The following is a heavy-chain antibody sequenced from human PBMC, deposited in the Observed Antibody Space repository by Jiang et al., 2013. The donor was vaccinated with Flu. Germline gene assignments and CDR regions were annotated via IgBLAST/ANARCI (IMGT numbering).Heavy chain of an antibody. V-gene: IGHV3-30*02. CDR3: AKVGYSSGWAPGYYGMDV. D-gene: IGHD6-19*01. J-gene: IGHJ6*02. Sequence: ISRDNSKNTLYLQMNSLRAEDTAVYYCAKVGYSSGWAPGYYGMDVWGQGTTVTVSS.